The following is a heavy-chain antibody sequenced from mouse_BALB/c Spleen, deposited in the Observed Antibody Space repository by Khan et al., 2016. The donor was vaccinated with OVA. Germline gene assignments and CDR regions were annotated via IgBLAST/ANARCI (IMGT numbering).Heavy chain of an antibody. D-gene: IGHD1-1*02. J-gene: IGHJ3*01. CDR1: GYTFTTYG. Sequence: VQLQESGAELAKPGASVKMSCTASGYTFTTYGIHWIKQRPGQGLEWIGYINPSTGYTEYNQKFKDKATLTTDESSSAAYLQLSSLTSEDSAVDYYTRRGLYGLFAFWGQGTLVTVSA. CDR3: TRRGLYGLFAF. V-gene: IGHV1-4*01. CDR2: INPSTGYT.